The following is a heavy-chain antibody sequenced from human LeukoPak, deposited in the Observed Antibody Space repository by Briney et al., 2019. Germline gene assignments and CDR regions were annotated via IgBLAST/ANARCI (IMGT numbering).Heavy chain of an antibody. CDR3: ARGSRVNTIFGVVIITHTSRNNYYYYYGMDV. J-gene: IGHJ6*02. D-gene: IGHD3-3*01. Sequence: GASVKVSCKASGYTFTNYGISWVRQAPGQGLEWMGWISAYNGNTNYAQKLQGRVTMTRNTSISTAYMELSSLRSEDTAVYYCARGSRVNTIFGVVIITHTSRNNYYYYYGMDVWGQGTTVTVSS. V-gene: IGHV1-18*01. CDR1: GYTFTNYG. CDR2: ISAYNGNT.